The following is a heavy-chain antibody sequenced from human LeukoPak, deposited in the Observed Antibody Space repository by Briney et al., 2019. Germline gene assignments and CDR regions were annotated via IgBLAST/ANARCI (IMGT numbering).Heavy chain of an antibody. J-gene: IGHJ6*04. CDR2: IYYSGNT. D-gene: IGHD5-12*01. CDR3: ARRSGYDPLDV. Sequence: SETLSLTCTVSGGSISSSNYYWGWIRQSPGKGLEWIGSIYYSGNTYYNPSLKSRVTISVDTSKNQFSLKVNSVTAADTAVYYCARRSGYDPLDVWGKETTVTISS. V-gene: IGHV4-39*01. CDR1: GGSISSSNYY.